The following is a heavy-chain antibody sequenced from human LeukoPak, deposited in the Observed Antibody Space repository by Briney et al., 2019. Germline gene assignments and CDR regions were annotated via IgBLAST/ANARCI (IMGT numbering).Heavy chain of an antibody. CDR1: GYTFTRYW. D-gene: IGHD3-16*01. CDR3: ARAPVMINFGGVAEAFDI. CDR2: IYPTDSDV. V-gene: IGHV5-51*01. Sequence: GESLKISCKGSGYTFTRYWIGWVRQMPGKGLEWIGYIYPTDSDVKYSPSFQGQVTISADKSLNTAYLQWSSLKASDTAMYFCARAPVMINFGGVAEAFDIWGQGTMISVSS. J-gene: IGHJ3*02.